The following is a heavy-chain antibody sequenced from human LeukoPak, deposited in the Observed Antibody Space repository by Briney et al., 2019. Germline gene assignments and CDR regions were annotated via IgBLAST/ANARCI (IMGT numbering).Heavy chain of an antibody. J-gene: IGHJ3*02. CDR3: ARDPLSTNDFDI. Sequence: PSETLSLTCTVSGGSITNSYWNWIRQSPGKGLEWIGYINYSGSTNYNPSLKSRVTISVDTSKNQFSLKLSSVTAADTAVYFCARDPLSTNDFDIWGQGTKVTVSS. CDR2: INYSGST. V-gene: IGHV4-59*01. D-gene: IGHD1-1*01. CDR1: GGSITNSY.